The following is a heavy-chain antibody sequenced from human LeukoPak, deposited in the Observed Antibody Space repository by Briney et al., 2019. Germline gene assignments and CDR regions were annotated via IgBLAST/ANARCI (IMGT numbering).Heavy chain of an antibody. D-gene: IGHD3-10*01. CDR1: GFIFNTFW. Sequence: GGSLRLSCAASGFIFNTFWMNWVRLTPGKGLEWVAKINQGGSDMYYVDSVKGRFFVSRDNARNLVYLQMNSLRVDDTAVYYCARDFPGIGRGTFDFWGQGTIIIASS. J-gene: IGHJ3*01. CDR3: ARDFPGIGRGTFDF. V-gene: IGHV3-7*03. CDR2: INQGGSDM.